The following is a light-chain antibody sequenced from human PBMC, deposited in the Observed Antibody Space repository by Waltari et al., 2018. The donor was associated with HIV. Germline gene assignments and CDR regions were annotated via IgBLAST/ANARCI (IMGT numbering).Light chain of an antibody. J-gene: IGKJ5*01. CDR1: QNITTS. CDR3: QQSYNGPVT. Sequence: DIQMTQSPSSLSASLGDRVTITCRTSQNITTSLNWYHHKSGKAPKVLLYGASNLQSGVPPRFSGSGSGTHFALSISGLQPEDFATYFCQQSYNGPVTFGQGTRLDLK. V-gene: IGKV1-39*01. CDR2: GAS.